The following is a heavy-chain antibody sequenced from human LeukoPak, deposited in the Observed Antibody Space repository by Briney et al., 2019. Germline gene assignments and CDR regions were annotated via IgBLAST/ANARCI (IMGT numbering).Heavy chain of an antibody. Sequence: PGGSLRLSCVASGFTFSNYGMDWVRQAPGKGVEWVSSISSSSSYIYYADSMKGRFTISRDNARNSLYLQMNSLRAEDTAMYFCARDSNPYCSGGSCTAFDIWGQGTMVTVSS. CDR2: ISSSSSYI. D-gene: IGHD2-15*01. CDR3: ARDSNPYCSGGSCTAFDI. V-gene: IGHV3-21*01. CDR1: GFTFSNYG. J-gene: IGHJ3*02.